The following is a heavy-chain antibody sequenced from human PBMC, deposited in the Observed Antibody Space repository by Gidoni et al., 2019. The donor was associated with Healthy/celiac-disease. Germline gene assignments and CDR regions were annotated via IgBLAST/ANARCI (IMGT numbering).Heavy chain of an antibody. CDR1: GYTFTSYD. Sequence: QVQLVQSGAEVKTPGASVKVYCKASGYTFTSYDINWVRQATGHGLEWMGWMNPNSGNTGYAQKFQGRVTMTRNTSISTAYMELSSLRSEDTAVYYCAREGREPLRYSTVTIHYGMDVWGQGTTVTVSS. D-gene: IGHD4-4*01. CDR2: MNPNSGNT. J-gene: IGHJ6*02. CDR3: AREGREPLRYSTVTIHYGMDV. V-gene: IGHV1-8*01.